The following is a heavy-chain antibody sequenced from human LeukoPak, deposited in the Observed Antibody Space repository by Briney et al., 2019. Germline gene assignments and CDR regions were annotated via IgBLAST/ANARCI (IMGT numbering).Heavy chain of an antibody. D-gene: IGHD6-19*01. V-gene: IGHV3-66*01. CDR3: ARENKAVAAHYFDY. Sequence: GGSLRLSCVASGFSFSDYYMSWVRLAPGKGLEWVSVISSGGSTYYADSVKSRFTISRDNSKNTLYLQRNSLRAADTAVYYCARENKAVAAHYFDYWGQGSLVTVSS. CDR1: GFSFSDYY. CDR2: ISSGGST. J-gene: IGHJ4*02.